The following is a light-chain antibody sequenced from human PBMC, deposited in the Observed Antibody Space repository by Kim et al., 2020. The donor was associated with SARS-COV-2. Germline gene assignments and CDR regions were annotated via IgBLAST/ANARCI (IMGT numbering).Light chain of an antibody. CDR3: QVWDTDTDDYV. Sequence: APGQTARIACGGNNIGGHRVHWYQQKPGQAPVLVIYYDSDRPSGIPGRFSGSKAATTATLTISRVEAGDEADYYCQVWDTDTDDYVFGTGTKVTVL. CDR2: YDS. CDR1: NIGGHR. V-gene: IGLV3-21*01. J-gene: IGLJ1*01.